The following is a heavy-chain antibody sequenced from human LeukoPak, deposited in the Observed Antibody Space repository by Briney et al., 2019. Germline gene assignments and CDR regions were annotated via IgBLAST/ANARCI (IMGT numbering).Heavy chain of an antibody. V-gene: IGHV3-15*01. CDR3: AKDLLYYDSSG. D-gene: IGHD3-22*01. CDR1: GFTFSNAW. J-gene: IGHJ3*01. CDR2: IKSKTDGGTT. Sequence: PGGSLRLSCAASGFTFSNAWMSWVRQAPGKGLEWVGRIKSKTDGGTTDYAAPVKGRFTISRDDSKNTLYLQMNSLRAEDTAVYYCAKDLLYYDSSGWGQGTMVTVSS.